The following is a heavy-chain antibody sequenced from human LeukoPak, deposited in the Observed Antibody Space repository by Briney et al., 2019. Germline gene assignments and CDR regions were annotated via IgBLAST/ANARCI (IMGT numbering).Heavy chain of an antibody. CDR1: GYTFTGYC. CDR3: ARDVYLSPGTPWLLSY. V-gene: IGHV1-2*02. Sequence: ASVKVSCKASGYTFTGYCMHWVRQAPGQGLEWMGWINPNSGGTNYAQKFQGRVTMTRDTSISTAYMELGRLRSDDTAVYYCARDVYLSPGTPWLLSYWGQGTLVTVSS. CDR2: INPNSGGT. J-gene: IGHJ4*02. D-gene: IGHD3-22*01.